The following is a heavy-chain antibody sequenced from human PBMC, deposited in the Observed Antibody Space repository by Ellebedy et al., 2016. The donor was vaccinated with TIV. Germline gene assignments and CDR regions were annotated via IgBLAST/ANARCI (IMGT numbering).Heavy chain of an antibody. Sequence: GESLKISCAGSGFTFSGYAMHWVRQAPGKGLESVSGINADGRGTYYGNSVKGRFTISRDNSKNTLYLQMGSLRVEDMAVYYCARDVDGDPECYFDLWGRGTLVTVSS. J-gene: IGHJ2*01. CDR1: GFTFSGYA. CDR3: ARDVDGDPECYFDL. CDR2: INADGRGT. V-gene: IGHV3-64*01. D-gene: IGHD4-17*01.